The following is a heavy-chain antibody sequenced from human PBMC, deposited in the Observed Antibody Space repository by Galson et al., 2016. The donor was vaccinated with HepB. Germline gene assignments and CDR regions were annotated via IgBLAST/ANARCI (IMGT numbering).Heavy chain of an antibody. CDR1: GYSFTKYW. Sequence: QSGAEVKKPGESLKISCKGSGYSFTKYWIGWVRQMPGKGLEWMGAISPSDSDSTYSPSFRGQVTISADKFITTAYLQWSSLKASDSAIYYCARRDDAYWYFDLWGRGTLVTVSS. V-gene: IGHV5-51*01. J-gene: IGHJ2*01. CDR3: ARRDDAYWYFDL. CDR2: ISPSDSDS.